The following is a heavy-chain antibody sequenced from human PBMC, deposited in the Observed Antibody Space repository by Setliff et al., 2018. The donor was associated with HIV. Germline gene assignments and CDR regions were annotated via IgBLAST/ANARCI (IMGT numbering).Heavy chain of an antibody. CDR3: ATGELERRRGVSHQTYFDY. V-gene: IGHV3-7*01. CDR2: IKQDGSEK. D-gene: IGHD1-1*01. CDR1: GFNLTTYT. J-gene: IGHJ4*02. Sequence: GGSLRLSCVASGFNLTTYTMNWVRQAPGKGLEWVANIKQDGSEKYYVDSVKGRFTISRDNAKNSLYLQMNSLRAEDTAVYYCATGELERRRGVSHQTYFDYWGQGTLVTVSS.